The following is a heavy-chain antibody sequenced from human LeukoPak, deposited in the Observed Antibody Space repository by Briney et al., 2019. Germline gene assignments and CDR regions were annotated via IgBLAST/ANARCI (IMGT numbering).Heavy chain of an antibody. CDR2: IYYSGST. CDR1: GGSISSYY. D-gene: IGHD1-14*01. CDR3: ARSETYYYYYMDV. J-gene: IGHJ6*03. Sequence: SETLSLTCTVSGGSISSYYWSWIRQPPGKGLEWIGYIYYSGSTNYNPSLKSRVTISVDTSKNQFSLKPSSVTAADTAVYYCARSETYYYYYMDVWGKGTTVTVSS. V-gene: IGHV4-59*01.